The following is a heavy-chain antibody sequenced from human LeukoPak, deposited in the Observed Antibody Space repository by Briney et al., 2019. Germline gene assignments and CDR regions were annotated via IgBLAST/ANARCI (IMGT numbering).Heavy chain of an antibody. D-gene: IGHD2-2*01. V-gene: IGHV3-48*03. CDR2: ISGSGGTT. CDR3: VRVYCSSTSCSDYFDY. Sequence: GGSLRLSCAASGFTFSAFEMNWVRQAPGKGLGWLSYISGSGGTTLYADSVKGRFTISRDNAKNSLYLQMNSLRVEDTAVYYCVRVYCSSTSCSDYFDYWGQGSLVTVSS. CDR1: GFTFSAFE. J-gene: IGHJ4*02.